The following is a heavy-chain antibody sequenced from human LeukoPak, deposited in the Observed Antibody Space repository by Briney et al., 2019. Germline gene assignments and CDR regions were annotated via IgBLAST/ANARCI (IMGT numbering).Heavy chain of an antibody. Sequence: GESLKISCKGSGYSFTSYWVAWVRQMPGKGLGWMGIIYPGDSDTRYSPSFQGQVTISADKSIRTAYLQWSSLKASDTAMYYCARPKSGTYYYFDYWGQGTLVTVSS. J-gene: IGHJ4*02. CDR2: IYPGDSDT. CDR3: ARPKSGTYYYFDY. V-gene: IGHV5-51*01. CDR1: GYSFTSYW. D-gene: IGHD1-26*01.